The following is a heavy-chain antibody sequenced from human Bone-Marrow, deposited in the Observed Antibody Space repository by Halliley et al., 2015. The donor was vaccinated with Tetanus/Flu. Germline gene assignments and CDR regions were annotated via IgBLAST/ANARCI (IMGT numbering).Heavy chain of an antibody. Sequence: TLSLTCTVSGGSISRYYWSWIRQSPGKGLEWIGYIDDDGNTHYNPSLKSRVAISADTSKNHFSLQLSSVTAADTAVFYCARHGDYGDYFILNGFDIWGQGTMVTVSS. V-gene: IGHV4-59*08. D-gene: IGHD4-17*01. J-gene: IGHJ3*02. CDR1: GGSISRYY. CDR2: IDDDGNT. CDR3: ARHGDYGDYFILNGFDI.